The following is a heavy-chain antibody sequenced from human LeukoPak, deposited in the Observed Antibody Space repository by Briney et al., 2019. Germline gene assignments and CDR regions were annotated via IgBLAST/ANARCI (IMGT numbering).Heavy chain of an antibody. J-gene: IGHJ4*02. CDR1: GFTFSNFA. D-gene: IGHD5-18*01. CDR2: INSDGSST. CDR3: ARGSRYSYGYFDY. Sequence: PGGSLRLSCAASGFTFSNFAMTWVRQAPGKGLVWVSRINSDGSSTSYADSVKGRFTISRDNAKNTLYLQMNSLRAEDTAVYYCARGSRYSYGYFDYWGQGTLVTVSS. V-gene: IGHV3-74*01.